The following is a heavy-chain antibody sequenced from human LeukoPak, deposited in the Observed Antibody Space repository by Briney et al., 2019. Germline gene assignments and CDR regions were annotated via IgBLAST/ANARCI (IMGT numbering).Heavy chain of an antibody. CDR3: ARDRASTYYYDSTAAFDI. J-gene: IGHJ3*02. V-gene: IGHV4-30-2*01. Sequence: SETLSLTCTVSGGSISSGGYYWSWIRQPPGKGLEWIGYIYHSGSTYYNPSLKSRVTISVDRSKNQFSLKLSSVTAADTAVYYCARDRASTYYYDSTAAFDIWGQGTMVTVSS. CDR1: GGSISSGGYY. CDR2: IYHSGST. D-gene: IGHD3-22*01.